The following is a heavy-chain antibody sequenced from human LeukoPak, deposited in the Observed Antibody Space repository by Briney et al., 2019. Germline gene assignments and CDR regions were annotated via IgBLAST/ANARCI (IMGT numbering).Heavy chain of an antibody. V-gene: IGHV3-43*02. Sequence: GGSLRLSCAVSGFAFDDYAMHWVRQAPGKGLEWVSLISGDGATTYYADSVKGRFTISRDNSKNSLYLQMNSLRTEDTALYYCAKTPPSYGRWGQGTLVTVSS. CDR1: GFAFDDYA. J-gene: IGHJ4*02. D-gene: IGHD1-14*01. CDR3: AKTPPSYGR. CDR2: ISGDGATT.